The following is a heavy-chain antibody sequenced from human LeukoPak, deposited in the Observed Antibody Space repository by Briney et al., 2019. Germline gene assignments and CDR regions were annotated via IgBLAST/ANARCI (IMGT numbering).Heavy chain of an antibody. Sequence: GESLKIPCKASGHSFTSYWIGWVRQMPGKGLEWMGIIDPSDSETRYTPSFQGQVTISVDKSLTPADLQWNSLKASDTAMYYCARQTAMGRSGDYWGQGTLVTVSS. CDR2: IDPSDSET. D-gene: IGHD5-18*01. CDR3: ARQTAMGRSGDY. V-gene: IGHV5-51*01. CDR1: GHSFTSYW. J-gene: IGHJ4*02.